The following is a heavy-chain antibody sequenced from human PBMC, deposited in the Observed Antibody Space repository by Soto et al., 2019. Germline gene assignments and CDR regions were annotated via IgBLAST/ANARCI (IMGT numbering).Heavy chain of an antibody. CDR3: ARDRAVIVATMSVYYYGMDV. CDR1: GGCISSYY. V-gene: IGHV4-59*01. Sequence: SETLSLTCTVSGGCISSYYWSWIRQPPGKGLEWIGYIYYSGSTNYNPSLKSRVTISVDTSKNQFSLKLSSVTAADTAVYYCARDRAVIVATMSVYYYGMDVWGQGTTVTVSS. J-gene: IGHJ6*02. D-gene: IGHD5-12*01. CDR2: IYYSGST.